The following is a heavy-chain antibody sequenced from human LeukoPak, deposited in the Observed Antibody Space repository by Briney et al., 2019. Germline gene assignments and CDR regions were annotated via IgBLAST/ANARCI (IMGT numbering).Heavy chain of an antibody. CDR1: GYSISSGYY. V-gene: IGHV4-38-2*02. D-gene: IGHD2-2*01. J-gene: IGHJ5*02. CDR2: IYHSGST. CDR3: ARHMTGYCSSTSCLNWFDP. Sequence: YPSETLSLTCTVSGYSISSGYYWGWIRQPPGKGLEWIGSIYHSGSTYYNPSLKSRVTISVDTSKNQFSLKLSSVTAADTAVYYCARHMTGYCSSTSCLNWFDPWGQGTLVTVSS.